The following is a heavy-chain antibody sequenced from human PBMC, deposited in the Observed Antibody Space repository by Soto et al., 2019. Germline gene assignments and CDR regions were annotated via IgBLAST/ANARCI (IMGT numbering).Heavy chain of an antibody. CDR3: AIAMAFDY. D-gene: IGHD3-10*01. V-gene: IGHV4-59*01. CDR1: GGSISSYY. J-gene: IGHJ4*02. Sequence: QVQLQESGPGLVKPSETLSLTCTVSGGSISSYYWSWIRQPPGKGLEWIGYIYYSGRTNYHHSLNSRVTISVDTSKNQFSLKLSFVTAADTAVYYCAIAMAFDYWGQGTLVTVSS. CDR2: IYYSGRT.